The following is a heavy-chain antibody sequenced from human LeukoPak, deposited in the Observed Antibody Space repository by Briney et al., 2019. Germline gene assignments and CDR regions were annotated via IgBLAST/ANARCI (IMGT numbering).Heavy chain of an antibody. D-gene: IGHD2-15*01. CDR2: IGTAGDT. V-gene: IGHV3-13*01. Sequence: GGSLRPSCAASGFTFSSYDMHWVRQATGKGLEWVSAIGTAGDTYYPGSVKGRFTISRENAKNSLYLQMNSLRAGDTAVYYCARGYCSGGSCYLTSVGAFDIWGQGTMVTVSS. CDR3: ARGYCSGGSCYLTSVGAFDI. CDR1: GFTFSSYD. J-gene: IGHJ3*02.